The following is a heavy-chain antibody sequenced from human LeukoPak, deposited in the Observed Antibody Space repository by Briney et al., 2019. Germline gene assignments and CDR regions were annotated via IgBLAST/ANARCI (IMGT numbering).Heavy chain of an antibody. V-gene: IGHV3-21*01. D-gene: IGHD2-21*01. CDR1: GFTFSSYS. CDR3: ARYRYCGGDCYSGSFDY. CDR2: ISIGSSYI. Sequence: GGSLRLSCAASGFTFSSYSMNWVRQAPGKGLEWVSSISIGSSYIYYADTVKGGFTISRDNAKNSLYLQMNSLRGEDTAVYYCARYRYCGGDCYSGSFDYWGQGTLVTVSS. J-gene: IGHJ4*02.